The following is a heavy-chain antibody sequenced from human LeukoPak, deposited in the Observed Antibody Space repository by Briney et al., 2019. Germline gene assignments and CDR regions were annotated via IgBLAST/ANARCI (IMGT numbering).Heavy chain of an antibody. CDR1: EFIFSSYG. V-gene: IGHV3-23*01. J-gene: IGHJ4*02. D-gene: IGHD4-23*01. CDR2: ISASGGGT. Sequence: PGGSLRLSCAASEFIFSSYGMSWVRQAPGKGLEWVSAISASGGGTYYADSVKGRITISRDNSRNTLYLQMNSLRAEDTAIYYCAKEVTPGALLYGPFDYWGQGTLVTVSS. CDR3: AKEVTPGALLYGPFDY.